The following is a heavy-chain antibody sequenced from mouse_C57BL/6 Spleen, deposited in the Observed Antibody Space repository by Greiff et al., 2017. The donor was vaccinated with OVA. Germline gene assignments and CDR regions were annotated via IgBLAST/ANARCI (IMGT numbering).Heavy chain of an antibody. CDR1: GYSFTGYY. D-gene: IGHD1-1*01. CDR3: ARAVVADY. CDR2: INPSTGGT. Sequence: VQLKQSGPELVKPGASVKISCKASGYSFTGYYMNWVKQSPEKSLEWIGEINPSTGGTTYNQKFKAKATLTVDKSSSTAYMQLKSLTSEDSAVYYCARAVVADYWGQGTTLTVSS. V-gene: IGHV1-42*01. J-gene: IGHJ2*01.